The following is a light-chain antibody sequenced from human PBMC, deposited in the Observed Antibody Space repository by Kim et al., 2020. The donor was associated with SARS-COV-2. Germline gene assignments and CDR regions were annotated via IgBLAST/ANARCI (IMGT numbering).Light chain of an antibody. V-gene: IGKV1-27*01. Sequence: PSVGARVTLTRRASQGISNYLAWYQQKPGTVPTLLIYAASALRSGVPSRFSVSGSGTDFTRSISGLRREDGAVYYCQQCKGVPCTFWHGAKVDI. CDR1: QGISNY. J-gene: IGKJ1*01. CDR3: QQCKGVPCT. CDR2: AAS.